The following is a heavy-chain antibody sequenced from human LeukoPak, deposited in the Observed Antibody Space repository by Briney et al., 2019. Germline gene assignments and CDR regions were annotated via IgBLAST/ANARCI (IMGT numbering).Heavy chain of an antibody. CDR1: GFAFSNYA. Sequence: QPGGSLRLSCTASGFAFSNYAMSWVRQAPGKGLEWVSAISDSGDGTYYADSVKGRFTISRDNSKNTLYLQVSLRAEDAAVYYCAREGRAGATYIDYWGQGTRVTVSS. J-gene: IGHJ4*02. D-gene: IGHD1-26*01. V-gene: IGHV3-23*01. CDR3: AREGRAGATYIDY. CDR2: ISDSGDGT.